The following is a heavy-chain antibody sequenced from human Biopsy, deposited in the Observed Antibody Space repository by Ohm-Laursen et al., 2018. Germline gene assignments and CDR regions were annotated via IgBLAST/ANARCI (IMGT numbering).Heavy chain of an antibody. Sequence: SVKVSCKVSGYTLTDLSMHWVRQAPGKGLEWMGGFAPENGKTIYAQKFQGRVTMTGDTSTDTAYMELSNLRSEDTAVYYCARLGSGDYFPTFFDFWGQGALVTVSS. CDR1: GYTLTDLS. V-gene: IGHV1-24*01. D-gene: IGHD5-12*01. J-gene: IGHJ4*02. CDR2: FAPENGKT. CDR3: ARLGSGDYFPTFFDF.